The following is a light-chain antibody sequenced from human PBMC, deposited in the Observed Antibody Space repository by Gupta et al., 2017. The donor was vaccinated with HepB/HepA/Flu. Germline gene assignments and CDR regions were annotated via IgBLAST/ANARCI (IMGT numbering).Light chain of an antibody. CDR1: QSILRY. Sequence: DIQMTQSPSSLSASVGDRVTITCRSRQSILRYLNWFQKKPGKAPNLLIYTASSLQSRVPSRFSGGGSGTDFTLNISSLQHEDFATYYCQQTYSVPPTFGPGTKVEVK. J-gene: IGKJ3*01. CDR3: QQTYSVPPT. V-gene: IGKV1-39*01. CDR2: TAS.